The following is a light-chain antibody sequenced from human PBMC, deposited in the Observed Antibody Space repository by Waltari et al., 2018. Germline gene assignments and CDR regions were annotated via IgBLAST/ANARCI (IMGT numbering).Light chain of an antibody. CDR1: SSDVGGYNY. CDR3: SSYTSSFTLV. CDR2: DVS. J-gene: IGLJ2*01. Sequence: QSALTQPASVSGSPGQSITISCTGTSSDVGGYNYVSWYQHHPGKAPKLMIYDVSNRPSGVSNRCSGSKSGNTASLTISGLQSEDEADYYCSSYTSSFTLVFGGGTKLTVL. V-gene: IGLV2-14*03.